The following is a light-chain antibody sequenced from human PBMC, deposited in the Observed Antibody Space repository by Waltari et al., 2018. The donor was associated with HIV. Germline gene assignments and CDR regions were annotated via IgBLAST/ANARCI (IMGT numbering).Light chain of an antibody. V-gene: IGLV1-47*01. Sequence: QPVLTQPPSASGTPGQRVTISCSGGNSNIGRNYVSWYQQLPGMAPKLLIFRNDQRPSGVPDRFSGSKSGTSASRAISGLRSEDEADYYCAAWEASVCGPVLFGGGTRVTVL. CDR2: RND. CDR3: AAWEASVCGPVL. CDR1: NSNIGRNY. J-gene: IGLJ2*01.